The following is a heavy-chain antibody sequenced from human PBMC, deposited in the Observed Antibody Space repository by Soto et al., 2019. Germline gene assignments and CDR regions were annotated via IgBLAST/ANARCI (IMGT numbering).Heavy chain of an antibody. CDR3: PLQWLVVFDC. V-gene: IGHV3-23*01. CDR1: GFTFSSYA. CDR2: ISGSGGST. J-gene: IGHJ4*02. Sequence: EVQLLESGGGLVQPGGSLRLSCAASGFTFSSYAMSWVRQAPGKGLEWVSAISGSGGSTYYADSVKGRFTISRDNSKRTLYLQSNGLRSEDPGVYYCPLQWLVVFDCWGQGTLVTV. D-gene: IGHD6-19*01.